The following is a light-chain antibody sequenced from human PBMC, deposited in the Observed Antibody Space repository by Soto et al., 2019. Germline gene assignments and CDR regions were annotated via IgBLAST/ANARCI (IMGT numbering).Light chain of an antibody. V-gene: IGKV3D-20*02. CDR3: QQRSNWPGT. CDR1: QSISSNY. J-gene: IGKJ1*01. CDR2: GAS. Sequence: DSVMTQSPGTLSLSPGQRATLSCRASQSISSNYLAWYQQKHGQSPRLXSYGASSRATGIPDRFSGRGSGTEFTLTISRLEPEDFAVYYCQQRSNWPGTFGQGTKVDI.